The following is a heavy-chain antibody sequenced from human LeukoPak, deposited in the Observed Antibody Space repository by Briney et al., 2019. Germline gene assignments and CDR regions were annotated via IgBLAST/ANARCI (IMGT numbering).Heavy chain of an antibody. V-gene: IGHV4-39*07. CDR2: INHSGST. Sequence: PSETLSLTCTVSGGSISSSSYYWSWIRQPPGKGLEWIGEINHSGSTNYNPSLKSRVTISVDTSKNQFSLKLSSVTAADTAVYYCARLKGRAVAGTLEVDYWGQGTLVTVSS. CDR3: ARLKGRAVAGTLEVDY. J-gene: IGHJ4*02. CDR1: GGSISSSSYY. D-gene: IGHD6-19*01.